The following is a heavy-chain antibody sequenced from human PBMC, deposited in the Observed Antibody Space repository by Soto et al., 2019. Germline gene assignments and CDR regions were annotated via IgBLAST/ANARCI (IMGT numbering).Heavy chain of an antibody. CDR1: GFTVSTNY. J-gene: IGHJ4*02. CDR3: AGYNSCWWYYDH. CDR2: IYSGGTT. D-gene: IGHD6-13*01. Sequence: EVQLVESGGGLVQPGGSLRLSCAASGFTVSTNYMGRVRQAPGKGLEWVSVIYSGGTTYYADSVKGRFTISRDNSKNTLFLQMNSLRAEDTAVYYCAGYNSCWWYYDHWGQGTLVTVSS. V-gene: IGHV3-66*01.